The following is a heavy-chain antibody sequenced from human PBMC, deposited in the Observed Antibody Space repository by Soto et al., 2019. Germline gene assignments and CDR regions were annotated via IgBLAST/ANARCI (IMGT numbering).Heavy chain of an antibody. V-gene: IGHV3-30*03. CDR2: ISYDGSNK. CDR3: TTHLSRYSGYRY. J-gene: IGHJ4*02. Sequence: QPGGSLRLSCAASGFTFSSYGMHWVRQAPGKGLEWVAVISYDGSNKYYADSVKGRFTISRDNSKDTLYLQMNSLRAEDTAVYYCTTHLSRYSGYRYWGQGTLVTVSS. CDR1: GFTFSSYG. D-gene: IGHD5-12*01.